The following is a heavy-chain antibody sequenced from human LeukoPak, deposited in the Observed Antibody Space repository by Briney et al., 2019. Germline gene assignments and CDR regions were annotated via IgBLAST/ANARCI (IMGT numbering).Heavy chain of an antibody. J-gene: IGHJ4*02. Sequence: PGGSLRLSCAASGFTFSSYAMRWVRQAPGKGLEWVAVISSDGSNKFYADSVKGRFTISRDDSKNTLYLQMNSLRAEDTAVYYCARKLTVTGNPFDYWGQGTLVTVSS. CDR3: ARKLTVTGNPFDY. D-gene: IGHD6-19*01. CDR2: ISSDGSNK. V-gene: IGHV3-30*04. CDR1: GFTFSSYA.